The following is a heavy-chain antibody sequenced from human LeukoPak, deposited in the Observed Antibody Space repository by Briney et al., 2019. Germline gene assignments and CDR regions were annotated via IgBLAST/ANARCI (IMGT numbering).Heavy chain of an antibody. Sequence: GGSLRLSCAASGFIFSTYWLTWVPQAPGKGLEWVANINQDGSEIYYVDSVQGRFTISRDNVDNSLYLQMNSLGAEDTAVYYCARRGTSSSWAHFDYWGQGTMVTVSS. J-gene: IGHJ4*02. CDR1: GFIFSTYW. V-gene: IGHV3-7*05. D-gene: IGHD6-13*01. CDR3: ARRGTSSSWAHFDY. CDR2: INQDGSEI.